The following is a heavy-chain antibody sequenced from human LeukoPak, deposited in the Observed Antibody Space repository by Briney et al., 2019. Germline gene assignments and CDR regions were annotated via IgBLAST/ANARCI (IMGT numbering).Heavy chain of an antibody. J-gene: IGHJ6*03. CDR1: GFTFSTYS. D-gene: IGHD1-26*01. CDR2: ISSSSGII. Sequence: GGSLRLSCAASGFTFSTYSMNWVRQAPGKGLEWVSYISSSSGIIYYADSVKGRFTISRDNAESSLYLQMNSLRAEDTAVYYCATEGGPTAPDPYYYYMDVWGKGTTVTVSS. V-gene: IGHV3-48*01. CDR3: ATEGGPTAPDPYYYYMDV.